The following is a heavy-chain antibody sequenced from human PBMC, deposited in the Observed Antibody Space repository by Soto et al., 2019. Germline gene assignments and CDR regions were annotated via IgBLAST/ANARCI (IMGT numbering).Heavy chain of an antibody. J-gene: IGHJ4*02. V-gene: IGHV4-31*03. CDR1: GGSISSGGYY. CDR2: IYYSGST. CDR3: ARYIVATMGIDY. D-gene: IGHD5-12*01. Sequence: SETLSLTCTVSGGSISSGGYYWSWIRQHPGKGLEWIGYIYYSGSTYYNPSLKSRVTISVDTSKNQFSLKLSSVTAADTAVYYCARYIVATMGIDYWGQGTLVTVSS.